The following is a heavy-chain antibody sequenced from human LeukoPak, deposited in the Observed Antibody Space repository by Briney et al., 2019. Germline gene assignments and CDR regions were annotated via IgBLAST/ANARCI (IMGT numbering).Heavy chain of an antibody. CDR2: IYSGGST. Sequence: GGSLRLSCAASEFSVGSNYMTWVRQAPGKGLEWVSLIYSGGSTYYADSVKGRFTISRDNSKNTLYLQMNSLRAEDTAVYYCAREGGLRFLEWLSSDYYYYMDVWGKGTTVTVSS. CDR3: AREGGLRFLEWLSSDYYYYMDV. V-gene: IGHV3-66*02. CDR1: EFSVGSNY. J-gene: IGHJ6*03. D-gene: IGHD3-3*01.